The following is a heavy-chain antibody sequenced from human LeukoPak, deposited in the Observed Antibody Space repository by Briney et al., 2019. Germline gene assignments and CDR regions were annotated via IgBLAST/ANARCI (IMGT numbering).Heavy chain of an antibody. J-gene: IGHJ4*02. Sequence: GGSLRLSCAASGFTFVSYAMTWVRQAPGKGLEWVSAINGGGDTAYYADSVKGRFTISRDKSKNTMYLQMNSLRAEDTALYYCAKALDTYGYMRFDFWGQGTLVTVSS. CDR1: GFTFVSYA. V-gene: IGHV3-23*01. D-gene: IGHD5-18*01. CDR2: INGGGDTA. CDR3: AKALDTYGYMRFDF.